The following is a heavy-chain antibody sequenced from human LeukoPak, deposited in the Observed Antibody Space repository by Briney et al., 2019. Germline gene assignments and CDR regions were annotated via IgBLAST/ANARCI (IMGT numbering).Heavy chain of an antibody. CDR1: GGSISSSSYY. D-gene: IGHD6-13*01. Sequence: SETLSLTCTVSGGSISSSSYYWGWIRQPPGKGLEWIGSIYYSGSTNYNPSLKSRVTMSVDTSKNQFSLKLSSVTAADTAVYYCARDDSSSWSDYYYFDYWGQGTLVTVSS. CDR3: ARDDSSSWSDYYYFDY. CDR2: IYYSGST. V-gene: IGHV4-39*07. J-gene: IGHJ4*02.